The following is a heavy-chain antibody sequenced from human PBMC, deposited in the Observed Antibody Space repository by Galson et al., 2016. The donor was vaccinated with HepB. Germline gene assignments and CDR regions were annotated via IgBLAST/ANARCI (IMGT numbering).Heavy chain of an antibody. CDR2: MSFDGSNK. J-gene: IGHJ4*02. Sequence: SLRLSCAASGFTFSDHYMDWVRQAPGKGLEWVAVMSFDGSNKYYGDSVKGRFTISRDNSKNTLYLQMNSLRAEDTAVYYCAKDREFSSGWYDPDYWGQGTLVTVSS. D-gene: IGHD6-19*01. V-gene: IGHV3-30*18. CDR1: GFTFSDHY. CDR3: AKDREFSSGWYDPDY.